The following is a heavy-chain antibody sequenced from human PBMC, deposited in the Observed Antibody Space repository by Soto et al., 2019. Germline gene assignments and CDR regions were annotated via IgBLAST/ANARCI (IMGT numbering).Heavy chain of an antibody. Sequence: QVQLVQSGAEVKKPGASVRVSCKASGYIFTNNVIHWMRQAPGQGLEWMGWINTGNGNLKYSQKFRGRVAITMDTSAATAYIDLSSLTSEDTAVFYCAREETYGYTRFDYWGQGTLVTVS. CDR3: AREETYGYTRFDY. V-gene: IGHV1-3*04. CDR1: GYIFTNNV. J-gene: IGHJ4*02. CDR2: INTGNGNL. D-gene: IGHD5-18*01.